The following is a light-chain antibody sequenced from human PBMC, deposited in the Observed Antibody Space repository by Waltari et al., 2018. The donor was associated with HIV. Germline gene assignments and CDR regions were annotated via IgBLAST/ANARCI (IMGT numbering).Light chain of an antibody. CDR1: NRAVTSDHY. V-gene: IGLV7-46*01. CDR3: LLSYGGARV. J-gene: IGLJ2*01. Sequence: QAVVTQAPSLTVSPGGTVTLTCGSSNRAVTSDHYPYWFQQTPGQAPRTLIYDTSNKHAWTPARFSGSLLGGKAALTLSGAQPEDEAEYYCLLSYGGARVFGGGTKLTVL. CDR2: DTS.